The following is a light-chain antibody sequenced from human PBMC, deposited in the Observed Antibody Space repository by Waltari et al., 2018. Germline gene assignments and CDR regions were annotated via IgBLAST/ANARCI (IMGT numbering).Light chain of an antibody. CDR3: QQRSDWLLT. Sequence: SCRASQRVSSYLAWYQQKSGQAPRLPIYDASDRATGIPARLSGGGSGTDFTLTISSLEPEDFAVYYCQQRSDWLLTFGGGTKVEIK. J-gene: IGKJ4*01. CDR1: QRVSSY. CDR2: DAS. V-gene: IGKV3-11*01.